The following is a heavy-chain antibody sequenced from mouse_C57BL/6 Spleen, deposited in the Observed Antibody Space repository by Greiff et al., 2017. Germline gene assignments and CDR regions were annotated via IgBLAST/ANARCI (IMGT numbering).Heavy chain of an antibody. V-gene: IGHV1-18*01. Sequence: EVQLQQSGPELVKPGASVKIPCKASGYTFTDYNMDWVKQSHGKSLEWIGDINPNNGGTIYNQKFKGKATLTVDKSSSTAYMELRSLTSEDTAVYYCAREGGPTMVTTRAMDYWGQGTSVTVSS. J-gene: IGHJ4*01. CDR1: GYTFTDYN. D-gene: IGHD2-10*01. CDR3: AREGGPTMVTTRAMDY. CDR2: INPNNGGT.